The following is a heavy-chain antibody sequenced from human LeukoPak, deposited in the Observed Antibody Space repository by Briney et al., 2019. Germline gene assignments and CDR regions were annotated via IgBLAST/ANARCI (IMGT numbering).Heavy chain of an antibody. V-gene: IGHV1-69*05. CDR3: ASAGTDYYYYMDV. J-gene: IGHJ6*03. CDR1: GGTFSSYA. Sequence: SVKVSCKASGGTFSSYAISWVRQAPGQGLEWMGGIIPIFGTANNAQKFQGRVTITTDESTSTAYMELSSLRSEDTAVYYCASAGTDYYYYMDVWGKGTTVTVSS. CDR2: IIPIFGTA. D-gene: IGHD6-13*01.